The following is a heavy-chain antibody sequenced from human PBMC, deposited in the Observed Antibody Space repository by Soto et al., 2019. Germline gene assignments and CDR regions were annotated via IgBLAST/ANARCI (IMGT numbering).Heavy chain of an antibody. Sequence: QVQLQESGPGLVKPSETLSLTCTVSGGSISSYYWSWIRQPPGKGLEWIGYIYYSGSTNYNPSLKSRVTISVDTSKNQCSLKLSSVTAADTAVYYCARPYDSSGYIDAFDIWGQGTMVTVSS. J-gene: IGHJ3*02. V-gene: IGHV4-59*01. CDR3: ARPYDSSGYIDAFDI. CDR2: IYYSGST. CDR1: GGSISSYY. D-gene: IGHD3-22*01.